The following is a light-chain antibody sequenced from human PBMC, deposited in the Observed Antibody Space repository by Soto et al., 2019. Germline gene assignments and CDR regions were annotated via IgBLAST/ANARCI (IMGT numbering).Light chain of an antibody. CDR1: QSISNY. J-gene: IGKJ1*01. Sequence: IQMTQSPSSLSASVGDRVTITCRASQSISNYVNWFQQQPGKAPKLLIYAASNFHSGVPSRFSGSGSGTDFTLTISSLQPEDSATYYCQQSYSGPWTFGQETKVEIK. V-gene: IGKV1-39*01. CDR2: AAS. CDR3: QQSYSGPWT.